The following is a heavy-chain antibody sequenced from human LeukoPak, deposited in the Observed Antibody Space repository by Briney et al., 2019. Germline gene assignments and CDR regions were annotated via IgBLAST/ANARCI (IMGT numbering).Heavy chain of an antibody. CDR3: AKTVGATNFDY. J-gene: IGHJ4*02. V-gene: IGHV3-30*02. D-gene: IGHD1-26*01. Sequence: GGSLRLSCAASGFTFSSYGMHCVRQAPGKGLEWVAFIRYDGSNKYYADSVKGRFIISRDSSKNTLYLQMNSLRAEDTAVYYCAKTVGATNFDYWAREPWSPSPQ. CDR2: IRYDGSNK. CDR1: GFTFSSYG.